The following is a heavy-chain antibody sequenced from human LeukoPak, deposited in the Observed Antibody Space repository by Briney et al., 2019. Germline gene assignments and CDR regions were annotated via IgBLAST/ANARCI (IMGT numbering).Heavy chain of an antibody. Sequence: GGSLRLSCAASGFTLSSYGMSWVRQAPGKELEWVSAISSRVDSTHYADSVKGRFTISRDNSNNTLYLQMNSLRADDTAVYYCAKYRLQSSSDFDYWGQGTLVTVSS. V-gene: IGHV3-23*01. CDR1: GFTLSSYG. CDR3: AKYRLQSSSDFDY. J-gene: IGHJ4*02. D-gene: IGHD6-6*01. CDR2: ISSRVDST.